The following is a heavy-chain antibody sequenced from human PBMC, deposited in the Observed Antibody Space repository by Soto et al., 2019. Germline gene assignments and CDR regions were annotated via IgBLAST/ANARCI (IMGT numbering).Heavy chain of an antibody. CDR2: IYHSGST. CDR3: ARTQISITMVRGASYYYYGMDV. J-gene: IGHJ6*02. CDR1: GGSISSSNW. V-gene: IGHV4-4*02. D-gene: IGHD3-10*01. Sequence: QVQLQESGPGLVKPSGTLSLTCAVSGGSISSSNWWSWVRQPPGKGLGWIGEIYHSGSTNYNPSPKSRVTISVDKSKNQFSLKLSSVTAADTAVYYCARTQISITMVRGASYYYYGMDVWGQGTTVTVSS.